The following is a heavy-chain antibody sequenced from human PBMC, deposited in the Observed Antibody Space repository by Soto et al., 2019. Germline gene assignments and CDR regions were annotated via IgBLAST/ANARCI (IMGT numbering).Heavy chain of an antibody. J-gene: IGHJ4*02. CDR2: INHSGST. CDR1: GGSFSGYY. V-gene: IGHV4-34*01. Sequence: SETLSLTCAFYGGSFSGYYWSWIRQPPGKGLEWIGEINHSGSTNYNPSLKSRVTISVDTSKNQFSLKLSSVTAADTAVYYCARDIVATKEGDYWGQGTLVTVSS. CDR3: ARDIVATKEGDY. D-gene: IGHD5-12*01.